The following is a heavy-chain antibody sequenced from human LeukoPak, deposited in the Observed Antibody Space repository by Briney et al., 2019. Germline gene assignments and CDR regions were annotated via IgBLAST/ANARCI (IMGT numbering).Heavy chain of an antibody. CDR3: ARDIHALRYFDWLSHFDS. V-gene: IGHV1-18*04. D-gene: IGHD3-9*01. CDR2: ISAYNGNT. J-gene: IGHJ4*02. Sequence: GASVKVSFKASGYTFTSYGISWVRQAPGQGLEWVGWISAYNGNTNYAQKLKGRVTMTTDTSTSTAYMELRSLRSDDTAGYYCARDIHALRYFDWLSHFDSWGQGTLVTVSS. CDR1: GYTFTSYG.